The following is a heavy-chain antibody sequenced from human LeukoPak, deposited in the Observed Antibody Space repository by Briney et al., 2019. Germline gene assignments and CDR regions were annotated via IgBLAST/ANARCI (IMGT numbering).Heavy chain of an antibody. CDR3: ARDETRYYGSGSSPPAYYYYYGMDV. V-gene: IGHV3-30-3*01. CDR2: ISYDGSNK. Sequence: PGGSLRLSCAASGFTFSSYAMHWVRQAPGKGPEWVTVISYDGSNKYYADSVKGRFTISRDNSKNTLSLHMNSLRVEDTAVYYCARDETRYYGSGSSPPAYYYYYGMDVWGQGTTVTVSS. D-gene: IGHD3-10*01. CDR1: GFTFSSYA. J-gene: IGHJ6*02.